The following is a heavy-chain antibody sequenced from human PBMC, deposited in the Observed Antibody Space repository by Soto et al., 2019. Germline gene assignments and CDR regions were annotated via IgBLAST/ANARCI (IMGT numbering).Heavy chain of an antibody. V-gene: IGHV1-69*13. J-gene: IGHJ4*02. CDR3: ARGYDSSGFSPGANYYFDY. CDR1: GGTFSSYA. D-gene: IGHD3-22*01. Sequence: SVKGSCKASGGTFSSYAISWVRQAPGQGLEWMGGIIPIFGTANYAQKFQGRVTITADESTSTAYMELSSLRSEDTAVYYCARGYDSSGFSPGANYYFDYWGQGTLVTVSS. CDR2: IIPIFGTA.